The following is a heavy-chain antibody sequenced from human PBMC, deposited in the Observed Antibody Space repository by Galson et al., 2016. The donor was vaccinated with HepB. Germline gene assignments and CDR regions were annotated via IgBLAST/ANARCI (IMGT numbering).Heavy chain of an antibody. CDR3: ASEFPTYDIVTLGY. D-gene: IGHD3-9*01. J-gene: IGHJ4*01. V-gene: IGHV3-53*01. CDR2: IYSGDGT. Sequence: SLRLSCAASGFVVSSTYMSWVRKAPGKGLEWVSAIYSGDGTDYADSVKGRFTISRDNSENTMYLQMLSLRAEDTAVYYCASEFPTYDIVTLGYWGHGTLVTVPS. CDR1: GFVVSSTY.